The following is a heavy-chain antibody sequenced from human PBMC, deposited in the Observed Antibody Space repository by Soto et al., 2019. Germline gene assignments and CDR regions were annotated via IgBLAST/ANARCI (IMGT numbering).Heavy chain of an antibody. CDR3: ARLGGYYQAFDQ. CDR1: GGSMSSYY. D-gene: IGHD2-21*02. J-gene: IGHJ4*02. V-gene: IGHV4-59*08. CDR2: IYYTGTT. Sequence: PSETLSLTCIVSGGSMSSYYWGWFRQPPGKGLEWIGYIYYTGTTTYHPSLKSRVTISIDTSRNQFSLKLNSVTAADTAVHYCARLGGYYQAFDQWGQGSLVTVSS.